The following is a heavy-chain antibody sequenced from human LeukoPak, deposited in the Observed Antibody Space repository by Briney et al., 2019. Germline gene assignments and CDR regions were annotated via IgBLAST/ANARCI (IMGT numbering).Heavy chain of an antibody. CDR2: ISSSGSTI. CDR1: GFTFSDYY. Sequence: GGSLRLSCAASGFTFSDYYMSWIRQAPGKGLEWVSYISSSGSTIYYADSVKGRFTISRDNAKNSLYLQMNSLRGEDTAVYYCARDRRGYSYGHFDNWGQGTLVTVSS. D-gene: IGHD5-18*01. V-gene: IGHV3-11*01. CDR3: ARDRRGYSYGHFDN. J-gene: IGHJ4*02.